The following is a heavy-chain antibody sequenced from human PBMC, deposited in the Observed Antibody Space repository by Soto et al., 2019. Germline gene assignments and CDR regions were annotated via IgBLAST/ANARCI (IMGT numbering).Heavy chain of an antibody. Sequence: EVQLLESGGGLVQPGGSLRLSCAASGFTFSSYAMSWVRQAPGKGLEWVSTISGSGGNAYYADSVKGRFSISRDNSKNTLRLQMNSLRADDTAVYYCAKDRAAVTGAYYYYGMDVWGQGTTVTVSS. D-gene: IGHD6-19*01. V-gene: IGHV3-23*01. J-gene: IGHJ6*02. CDR3: AKDRAAVTGAYYYYGMDV. CDR1: GFTFSSYA. CDR2: ISGSGGNA.